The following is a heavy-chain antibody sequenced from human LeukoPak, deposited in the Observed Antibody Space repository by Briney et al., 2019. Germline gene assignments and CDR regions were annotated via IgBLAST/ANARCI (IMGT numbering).Heavy chain of an antibody. V-gene: IGHV4-4*07. CDR1: GASISSYY. Sequence: SETLSLTCTVSGASISSYYWSWIRQPAGKGLEWIGRIYSSRSIYDPSLKSRVTMSVDTSKNQFSLKLSSVTAADTAVYYCARAYCGGGSCYSGRGWFDPWGQGTLVTVSS. CDR2: IYSSRS. CDR3: ARAYCGGGSCYSGRGWFDP. D-gene: IGHD2-15*01. J-gene: IGHJ5*02.